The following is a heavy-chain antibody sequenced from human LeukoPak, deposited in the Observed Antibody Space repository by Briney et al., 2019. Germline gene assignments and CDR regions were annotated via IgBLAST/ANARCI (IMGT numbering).Heavy chain of an antibody. CDR1: RDAFTGNQ. CDR2: INPVSGSS. CDR3: ARAVETCGATIPTS. Sequence: GASVKISCKTFRDAFTGNQFHWVRQAPGQGLEWMGNINPVSGSSSLAQQFQDRVTMTRDKSTSTVYLELTELTSDDTAVFYCARAVETCGATIPTSWGQGTRVTVAS. J-gene: IGHJ5*02. D-gene: IGHD5-24*01. V-gene: IGHV1-46*01.